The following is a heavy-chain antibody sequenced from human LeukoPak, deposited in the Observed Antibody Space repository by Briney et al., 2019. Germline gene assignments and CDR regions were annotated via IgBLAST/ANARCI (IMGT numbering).Heavy chain of an antibody. J-gene: IGHJ5*02. CDR1: GGSISSSSYY. Sequence: PSETLSLTCTVSGGSISSSSYYWGWIRQPPGKGLEWIGSIYYSGSTYYNPSLKSRVTISVDTSKNQFSLKLSSVTAADTAVYYCARDLISIVGAKSYTYNWFDPWGQGTLVTVSS. CDR2: IYYSGST. V-gene: IGHV4-39*07. CDR3: ARDLISIVGAKSYTYNWFDP. D-gene: IGHD1-26*01.